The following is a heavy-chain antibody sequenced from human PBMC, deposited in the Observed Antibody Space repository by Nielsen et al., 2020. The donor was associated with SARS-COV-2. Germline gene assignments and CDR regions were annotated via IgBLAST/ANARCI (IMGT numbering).Heavy chain of an antibody. J-gene: IGHJ4*02. CDR1: GGSISSGGYY. Sequence: SETLSLTCTVSGGSISSGGYYWTWIRQYPGKGLEWIGYISYSGTTYYSPSLKSRLNMSLDTSKNQFSLKLISVTAADTAVFYCARWFMGGGFDYWGQGSLVTVSS. CDR3: ARWFMGGGFDY. V-gene: IGHV4-31*03. D-gene: IGHD3-10*01. CDR2: ISYSGTT.